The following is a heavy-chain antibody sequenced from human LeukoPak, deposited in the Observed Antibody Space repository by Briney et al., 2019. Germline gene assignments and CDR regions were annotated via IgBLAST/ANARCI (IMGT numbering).Heavy chain of an antibody. D-gene: IGHD3-10*01. CDR1: GYSISSGYY. Sequence: NPSETLSLTCTVSGYSISSGYYWGWIRQPPGKGLEWIGSIYHSGSTYYNPSLKRRVTISVDTSKNQFSLRLTSVTAADTAVYYCARAGGRDYYYYMDVWGKGTTVTVSS. CDR2: IYHSGST. J-gene: IGHJ6*03. CDR3: ARAGGRDYYYYMDV. V-gene: IGHV4-38-2*02.